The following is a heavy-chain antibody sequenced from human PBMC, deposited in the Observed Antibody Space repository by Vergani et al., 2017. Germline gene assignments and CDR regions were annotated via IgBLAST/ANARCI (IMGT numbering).Heavy chain of an antibody. J-gene: IGHJ5*02. CDR1: GYTFTIYY. CDR3: ARGRLKIEGVNSNWFDP. V-gene: IGHV1-18*04. CDR2: ISAYNGDA. D-gene: IGHD2-8*01. Sequence: QVQLVQSGAEVKKPGASVKVSCKASGYTFTIYYVHWVRQAPGQGLEWMGWISAYNGDANYAQKLQGRATMTTDTSTSTAYMELRSLRSDDTAVYYCARGRLKIEGVNSNWFDPWGQGTLVTVSS.